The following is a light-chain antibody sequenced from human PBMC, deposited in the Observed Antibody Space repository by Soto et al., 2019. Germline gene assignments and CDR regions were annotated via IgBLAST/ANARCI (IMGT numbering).Light chain of an antibody. V-gene: IGKV1-39*01. CDR2: AAS. J-gene: IGKJ5*01. Sequence: DIQITRSPPSLSSSLLDEVTITCRASQTIMTYLNWYQLKPGKPPRLLIYAASSLQSGVPSRFSGSGSGTDFTLTISSLQPEDFATYYCQQSYSTGITFGQGTRLEIK. CDR3: QQSYSTGIT. CDR1: QTIMTY.